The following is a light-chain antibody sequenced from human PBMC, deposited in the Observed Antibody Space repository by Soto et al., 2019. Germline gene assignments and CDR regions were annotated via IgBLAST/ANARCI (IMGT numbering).Light chain of an antibody. V-gene: IGKV3-20*01. J-gene: IGKJ1*01. CDR3: QQYTTSSWT. Sequence: EVVLTQSPGTLSLSPGERATLSCRASQSVGSSYLAWYQQRPGQAPRVLIYGTSSRATGIPDRFSGSGSGTDFSLTFSRLEPEDFAVYYCQQYTTSSWTFGQGTKVDIK. CDR2: GTS. CDR1: QSVGSSY.